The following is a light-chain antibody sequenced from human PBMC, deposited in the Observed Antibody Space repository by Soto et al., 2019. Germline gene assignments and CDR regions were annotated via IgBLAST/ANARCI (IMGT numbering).Light chain of an antibody. CDR3: QKYSGAPPA. J-gene: IGKJ1*01. CDR2: AAS. CDR1: QAIGIY. V-gene: IGKV1-27*01. Sequence: DIQMTQSPSSLSTSVGDRVTITCRASQAIGIYLAWSQQKPGKVPKLLIYAASTLQSEVPSRFSGSVSGTDFTLTLNSLQPEDVATYYCQKYSGAPPAFGPGTKVEI.